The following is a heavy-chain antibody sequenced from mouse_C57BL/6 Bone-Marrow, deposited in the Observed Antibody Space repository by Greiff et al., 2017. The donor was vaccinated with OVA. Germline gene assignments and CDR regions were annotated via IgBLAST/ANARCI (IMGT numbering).Heavy chain of an antibody. CDR3: AFYAGYYDAWFAY. CDR2: ISSGSGTI. V-gene: IGHV5-17*01. CDR1: GFTFSDYG. J-gene: IGHJ3*01. D-gene: IGHD2-3*01. Sequence: EVKLLESGGGLVKPGGSLKLSCAASGFTFSDYGMHWVRQAPEKGLEWVAYISSGSGTIYYADTVKGRFTLSRDNATNTLFLQMTSLRSEDTAMYYCAFYAGYYDAWFAYWGQGTLVTVSA.